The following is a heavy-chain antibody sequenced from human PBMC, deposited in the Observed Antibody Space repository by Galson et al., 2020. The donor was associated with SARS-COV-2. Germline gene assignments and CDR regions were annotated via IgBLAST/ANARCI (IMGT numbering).Heavy chain of an antibody. Sequence: GGSLRLSCAASGFTFSSYDMHWVRQATGKGLEWVSAIGTAGDTYYPGSVKGRFTISRENAKNSLYLQMNSLRAGDTAVYYCARGDMVRGGSHYYYMDVWGKGTTVTVSS. J-gene: IGHJ6*03. CDR2: IGTAGDT. CDR1: GFTFSSYD. D-gene: IGHD3-10*01. V-gene: IGHV3-13*01. CDR3: ARGDMVRGGSHYYYMDV.